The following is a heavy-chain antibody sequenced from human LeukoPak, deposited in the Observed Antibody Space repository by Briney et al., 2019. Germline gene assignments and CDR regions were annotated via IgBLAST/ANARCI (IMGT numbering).Heavy chain of an antibody. J-gene: IGHJ4*02. CDR3: ASHYGDYSFFDY. CDR2: IKQDGSGK. Sequence: GGSLGLSCAASGFTFSSYWMSWVRQAPGKGLEWVANIKQDGSGKYYVDSVKGRFTISRDNAKNSLYLQMNSLRAEDTAVYYCASHYGDYSFFDYWGQGTLVTVSS. CDR1: GFTFSSYW. V-gene: IGHV3-7*02. D-gene: IGHD4-17*01.